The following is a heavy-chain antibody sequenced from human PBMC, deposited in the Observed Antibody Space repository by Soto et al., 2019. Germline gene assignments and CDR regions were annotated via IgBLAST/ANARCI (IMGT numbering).Heavy chain of an antibody. V-gene: IGHV1-2*02. Sequence: QVQLVQSGAEVKKPGASVKVSCKASRYPFTDYYIHWVRQAPGQGLEWMGWIDPKRGDTNSGGTNYAEKFQGSVTMTRDTSISTAYMELSRLTSDDTAVYYCARAENNGDMVDWGQGTLVTVSS. CDR1: RYPFTDYY. J-gene: IGHJ4*02. D-gene: IGHD4-17*01. CDR2: IDPKRGDTNSGGT. CDR3: ARAENNGDMVD.